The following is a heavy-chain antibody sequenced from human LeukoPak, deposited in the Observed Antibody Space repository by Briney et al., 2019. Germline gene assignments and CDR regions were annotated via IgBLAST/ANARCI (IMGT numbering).Heavy chain of an antibody. CDR1: GGSISSGGYY. V-gene: IGHV4-31*03. CDR2: IYYSGST. J-gene: IGHJ6*02. Sequence: SETLSLICTVSGGSISSGGYYWSWIRQHPGKGLEWIGYIYYSGSTYYNPSLKSRVTISVDTSKNQFSLKLSSVTAADTAVYYCARDSNPGGCDFWSGYLCYGMDVWGQGTTVTVSS. CDR3: ARDSNPGGCDFWSGYLCYGMDV. D-gene: IGHD3-3*01.